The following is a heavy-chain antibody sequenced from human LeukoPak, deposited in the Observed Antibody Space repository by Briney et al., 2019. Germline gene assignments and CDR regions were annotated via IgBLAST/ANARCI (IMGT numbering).Heavy chain of an antibody. D-gene: IGHD1-7*01. CDR1: GGSISSGDYY. V-gene: IGHV4-30-4*08. J-gene: IGHJ6*02. CDR2: INHSGST. Sequence: PSQTLSLTCTVSGGSISSGDYYWSWIRQPPGKGLEWIGEINHSGSTNYNPSLKSRVTISVDTSKNQFSLKLSSVTAADTAVYYCATEHGTNYYGMDVWGQGTTVTVSS. CDR3: ATEHGTNYYGMDV.